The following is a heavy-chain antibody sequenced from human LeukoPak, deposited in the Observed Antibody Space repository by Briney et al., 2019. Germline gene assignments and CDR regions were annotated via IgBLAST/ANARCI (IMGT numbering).Heavy chain of an antibody. CDR2: INHSGST. CDR3: ARGRRYGGYSYARPNWFDP. D-gene: IGHD5-18*01. Sequence: PSETLSLTCAVYGGSFSGYYWSWIRQPPGKGLGWIGEINHSGSTNYNPSLKSRVTISVDTSKNQFSLKLSSVTAADTAVYYCARGRRYGGYSYARPNWFDPWGQGTLVTVSS. CDR1: GGSFSGYY. J-gene: IGHJ5*02. V-gene: IGHV4-34*01.